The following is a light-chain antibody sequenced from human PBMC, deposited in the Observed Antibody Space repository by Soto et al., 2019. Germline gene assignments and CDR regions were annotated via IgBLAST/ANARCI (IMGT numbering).Light chain of an antibody. J-gene: IGLJ2*01. CDR1: ISTIESNT. CDR3: ATWDDSLNGWV. CDR2: SNN. Sequence: QSVLTQPPSASGTPGKGVTIAFSGGISTIESNTVNWYQQVPGTAPKLLVYSNNQRPSGVPDRFSGSQAGTSASLAISGLQSEDEADYYCATWDDSLNGWVIGGGTKVTVL. V-gene: IGLV1-44*01.